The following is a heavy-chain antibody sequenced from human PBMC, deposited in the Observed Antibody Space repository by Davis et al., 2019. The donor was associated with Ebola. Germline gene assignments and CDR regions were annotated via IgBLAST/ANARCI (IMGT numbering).Heavy chain of an antibody. Sequence: GESLKISCAASGFTVSSNYMSWVRQAPGKGLEWVSVIYSGGSTYYADSVTGRFTISRDNSKNTLYRQMNSLRAEDTAVYYCASPYCTNGVCDSRQASMDVWGQGTTVTVSS. CDR1: GFTVSSNY. CDR3: ASPYCTNGVCDSRQASMDV. D-gene: IGHD2-8*01. V-gene: IGHV3-66*01. CDR2: IYSGGST. J-gene: IGHJ6*02.